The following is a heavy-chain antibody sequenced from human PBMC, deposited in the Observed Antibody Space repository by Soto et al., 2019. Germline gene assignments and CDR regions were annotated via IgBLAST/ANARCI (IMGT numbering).Heavy chain of an antibody. D-gene: IGHD6-19*01. V-gene: IGHV3-30*18. CDR1: GFTVATTG. J-gene: IGHJ5*02. CDR3: AKDWVSSGWFNWFNP. Sequence: QVQLVESGGGVVQPGESLKVACAASGFTVATTGMHWVRQAPGKGLEWVAMISHSGTSKVYIDSVQGRFTISRDNAKNNLYLQMSSLRPEDTAIYYCAKDWVSSGWFNWFNPRGQGVLVTVSS. CDR2: ISHSGTSK.